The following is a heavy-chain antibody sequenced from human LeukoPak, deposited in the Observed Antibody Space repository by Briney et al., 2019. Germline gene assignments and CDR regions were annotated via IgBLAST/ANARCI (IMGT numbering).Heavy chain of an antibody. Sequence: ASVKASCKASGYTFISFGFSWVRQAPGQGLEWMGWISGYNGSTKYAQNLRGRVTMTTDTSTSTAYMELRSLRSDDTAIYYCVRDCSTPCSIFSDYWGQGTLVTVSS. CDR2: ISGYNGST. J-gene: IGHJ4*02. CDR1: GYTFISFG. D-gene: IGHD2-2*01. V-gene: IGHV1-18*01. CDR3: VRDCSTPCSIFSDY.